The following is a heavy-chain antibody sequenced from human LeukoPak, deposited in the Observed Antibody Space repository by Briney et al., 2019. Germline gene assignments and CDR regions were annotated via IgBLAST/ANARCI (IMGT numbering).Heavy chain of an antibody. V-gene: IGHV3-53*01. CDR3: AKGGLLLYPYYYMDV. Sequence: GGSLRLSCVASGFTVSSNYMTWVRQAPGKGLEWVSLIYSGGSTKYADSVKGRFTISRDNSKNTLYLQMNSLRAEDTAVYYCAKGGLLLYPYYYMDVWGKGTTVTISS. CDR1: GFTVSSNY. D-gene: IGHD3-10*01. J-gene: IGHJ6*03. CDR2: IYSGGST.